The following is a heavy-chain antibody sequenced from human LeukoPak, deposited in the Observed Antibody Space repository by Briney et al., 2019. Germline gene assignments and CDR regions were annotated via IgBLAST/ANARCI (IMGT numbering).Heavy chain of an antibody. CDR3: ARDLYGSGSYYNEG. D-gene: IGHD3-10*01. J-gene: IGHJ4*02. Sequence: ASVKVSCKASGYTFTGYYMHWVRQAPGQGLEWMGWINPNSGGTNYAQKFQGRVTMTRDTSISTAYMELSRLRSDDTAVYYCARDLYGSGSYYNEGWGQGTLVTASS. CDR1: GYTFTGYY. CDR2: INPNSGGT. V-gene: IGHV1-2*02.